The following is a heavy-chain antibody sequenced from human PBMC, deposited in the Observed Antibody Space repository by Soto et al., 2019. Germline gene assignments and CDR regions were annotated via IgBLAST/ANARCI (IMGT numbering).Heavy chain of an antibody. CDR3: AKDYGSGCDWLRVGDAFDM. CDR1: GFTFSTYS. CDR2: ISYDGSNK. Sequence: PGGSLRLSCAASGFTFSTYSMHWVRQAPGKGLEWVAVISYDGSNKYYADSVKGRFTISRDDPKNTLYLQMNSLRAEDTAVYYCAKDYGSGCDWLRVGDAFDMWGQGTMVTVSS. V-gene: IGHV3-30*18. J-gene: IGHJ3*02. D-gene: IGHD6-19*01.